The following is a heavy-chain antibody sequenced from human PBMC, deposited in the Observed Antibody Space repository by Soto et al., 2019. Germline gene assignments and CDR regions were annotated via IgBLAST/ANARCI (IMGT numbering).Heavy chain of an antibody. CDR2: IYHSGST. CDR3: ARKRTGWSRFDD. J-gene: IGHJ4*02. CDR1: GGSISSSNW. V-gene: IGHV4-4*02. Sequence: SETLSLTCAVSGGSISSSNWWSWVRQSPGKGLEWIGEIYHSGSTDYNASLKSRVSISLDKSRNQFSLNLTSVTAADTAVYYCARKRTGWSRFDDWGQGTLVTVSS. D-gene: IGHD6-19*01.